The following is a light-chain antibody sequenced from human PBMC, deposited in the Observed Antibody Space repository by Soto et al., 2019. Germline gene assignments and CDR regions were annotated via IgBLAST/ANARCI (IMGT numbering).Light chain of an antibody. Sequence: EIVMTQSPATLSVSPGERATLSCRASQSVSSNLAWYQQKPGQAPRLLIYGASTRATGIPARFSGSGSGTEXXLXISXXQSEDFAVYYCQQYNNWPRTFGQGTKVEIK. CDR1: QSVSSN. CDR2: GAS. V-gene: IGKV3-15*01. J-gene: IGKJ1*01. CDR3: QQYNNWPRT.